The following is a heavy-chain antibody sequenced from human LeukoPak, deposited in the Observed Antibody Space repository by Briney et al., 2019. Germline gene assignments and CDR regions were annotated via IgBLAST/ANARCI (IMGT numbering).Heavy chain of an antibody. V-gene: IGHV4-61*05. CDR1: AGSISTSSYY. D-gene: IGHD5-18*01. CDR2: IYSSGST. J-gene: IGHJ4*02. Sequence: SETLSLTCTVSAGSISTSSYYWGWIRQPPGKVLEWIGYIYSSGSTNYNPSLKSRVTISIDTSKNQFSLKLSSLTAADTAVYYCARYQQGQLWHSFDYWGQGTLVTVSS. CDR3: ARYQQGQLWHSFDY.